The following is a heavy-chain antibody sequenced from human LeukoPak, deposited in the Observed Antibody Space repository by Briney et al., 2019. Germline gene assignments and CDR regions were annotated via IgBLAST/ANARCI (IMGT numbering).Heavy chain of an antibody. CDR1: GYTFSGYY. CDR2: INPKSGAT. CDR3: AFTYYDILTGLFVDAFDV. J-gene: IGHJ3*01. V-gene: IGHV1-2*02. Sequence: ASVKVSCKASGYTFSGYYMRWVRQAPGQGLEWMGWINPKSGATNFAQRLQGRVTMTRDTSISTAYMELSRLRSDDTAVYYCAFTYYDILTGLFVDAFDVWGQGTMVTASS. D-gene: IGHD3-9*01.